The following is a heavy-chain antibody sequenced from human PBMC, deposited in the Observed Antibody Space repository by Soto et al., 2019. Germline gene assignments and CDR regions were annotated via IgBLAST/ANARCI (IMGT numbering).Heavy chain of an antibody. D-gene: IGHD1-1*01. CDR3: VRDGYPAWVYGVDV. V-gene: IGHV3-23*01. J-gene: IGHJ6*02. CDR1: GSTFSDYA. CDR2: ISGSSGNST. Sequence: GGSLRLSCAASGSTFSDYAMNWVRQAPGKGLEWVSFISGSSGNSTYYADSVKGRFTISRDNARNTLYLQMNSLRAEDTAVYYCVRDGYPAWVYGVDVWGQGTTVTVSS.